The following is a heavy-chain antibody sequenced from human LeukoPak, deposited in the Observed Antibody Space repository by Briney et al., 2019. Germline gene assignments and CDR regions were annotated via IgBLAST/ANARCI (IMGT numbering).Heavy chain of an antibody. V-gene: IGHV3-48*03. CDR1: GLTFSSYE. D-gene: IGHD2-15*01. CDR3: ARSYCSGGSCYYPYY. Sequence: GGSLRLSCAASGLTFSSYEMNWVRQAPGKGLEWVSYISSSGSTIYYADSVKGRFTISRDNAKNSLYLQMNSLRAEDTAVYYCARSYCSGGSCYYPYYWGQGTLVTVSS. J-gene: IGHJ4*02. CDR2: ISSSGSTI.